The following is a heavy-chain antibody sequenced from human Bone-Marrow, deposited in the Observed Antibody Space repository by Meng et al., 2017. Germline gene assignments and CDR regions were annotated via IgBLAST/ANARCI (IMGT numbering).Heavy chain of an antibody. D-gene: IGHD3-10*01. V-gene: IGHV3-30*04. CDR2: ISYDGSNK. CDR3: ARDLVTMVRGALDP. Sequence: GGSLRLSCAASGFTFSSYAMHWVRQAPGKGLEWVAVISYDGSNKYYADSVKGRFTISRDNSKNTLYLQMNSLRAEDTAVYYCARDLVTMVRGALDPWGQGTLVTVSS. CDR1: GFTFSSYA. J-gene: IGHJ5*02.